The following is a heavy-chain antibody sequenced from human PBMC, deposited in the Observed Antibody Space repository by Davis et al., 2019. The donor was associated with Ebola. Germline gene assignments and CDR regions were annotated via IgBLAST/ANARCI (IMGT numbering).Heavy chain of an antibody. CDR1: GGSISSGGYS. CDR3: ARVASYGDYFDY. V-gene: IGHV4-30-4*07. D-gene: IGHD4-17*01. Sequence: SETLSLTCAVSGGSISSGGYSWSWLRQPPGKGLEWIGYMYYSGSTYYNPSLKSRVTISGDTSKNQFSLKLSSVTAADTAVYYCARVASYGDYFDYWGLGTLVTVSS. J-gene: IGHJ4*02. CDR2: MYYSGST.